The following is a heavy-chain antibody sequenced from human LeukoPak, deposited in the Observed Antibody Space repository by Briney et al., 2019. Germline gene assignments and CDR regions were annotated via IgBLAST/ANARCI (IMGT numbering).Heavy chain of an antibody. J-gene: IGHJ6*03. D-gene: IGHD6-13*01. CDR3: ARVIPAPGSSWTRGYYYYMDV. V-gene: IGHV4-34*01. CDR1: GGSFSGYY. CDR2: ISHSGST. Sequence: PSETLSLTCAVYGGSFSGYYWSWIRQPPGKGLEWIGEISHSGSTNYNPSLKSRVTISVDTSKNQFSLKLSSVTAADTAVYYCARVIPAPGSSWTRGYYYYMDVWGKGTTVTISS.